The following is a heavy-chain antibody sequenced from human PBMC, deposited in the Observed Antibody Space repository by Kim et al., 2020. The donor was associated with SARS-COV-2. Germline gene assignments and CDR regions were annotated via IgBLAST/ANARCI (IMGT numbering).Heavy chain of an antibody. CDR3: VRDGGAYTFDY. J-gene: IGHJ4*02. V-gene: IGHV3-11*01. D-gene: IGHD2-15*01. Sequence: GGSLRLSCAASGFTFGDFYMSWIRQAPGKGLEWIAYITLSGDTISYADSLKGRFTISRDNAKNSLELQMNSLRVEDTAVYYCVRDGGAYTFDYWGQGTLV. CDR2: ITLSGDTI. CDR1: GFTFGDFY.